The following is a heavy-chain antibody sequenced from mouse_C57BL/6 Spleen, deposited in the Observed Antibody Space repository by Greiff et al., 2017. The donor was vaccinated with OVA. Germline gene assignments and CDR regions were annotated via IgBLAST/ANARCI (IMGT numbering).Heavy chain of an antibody. D-gene: IGHD1-1*01. CDR2: IYPGSGST. CDR3: TLSSPFAY. CDR1: GYTFTSYW. V-gene: IGHV1-55*01. J-gene: IGHJ3*01. Sequence: VQLQQPGAELVKPGASVKMSCKASGYTFTSYWITWVKQRPGQGLEWIGDIYPGSGSTNYNEKFKSKATLTVDTSSNTAYLQLSSLTSEDTAVYYCTLSSPFAYWGQGTLVTVSA.